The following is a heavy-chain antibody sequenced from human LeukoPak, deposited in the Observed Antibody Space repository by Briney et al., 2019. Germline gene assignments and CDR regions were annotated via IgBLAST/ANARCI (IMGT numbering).Heavy chain of an antibody. Sequence: PGGSLRLSCTASGFTFSAYWMSWVRQAPGKGLEWVANIKQDGSEKNYMDSVKGRFTISRDNAKNSLYLQMNSLRAEDTAMYYCARDRRASGPSDYWGQGTLVTVSS. D-gene: IGHD3-10*01. J-gene: IGHJ4*02. CDR1: GFTFSAYW. V-gene: IGHV3-7*01. CDR2: IKQDGSEK. CDR3: ARDRRASGPSDY.